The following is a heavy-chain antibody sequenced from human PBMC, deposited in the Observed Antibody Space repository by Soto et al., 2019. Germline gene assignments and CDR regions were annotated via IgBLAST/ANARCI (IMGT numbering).Heavy chain of an antibody. CDR3: AHLVPGPLRFAY. D-gene: IGHD6-19*01. CDR1: GFSFNTRGVG. J-gene: IGHJ4*02. CDR2: IYWDGDR. Sequence: QITLKESGPTLMKPTQTLALTCTFSGFSFNTRGVGVAWIRQPPGKTLEWLAVIYWDGDRRYSPSLTDRLSITKDMSTKQVVLTLSNVDPVDTGTYYCAHLVPGPLRFAYWGQGALVTVSS. V-gene: IGHV2-5*02.